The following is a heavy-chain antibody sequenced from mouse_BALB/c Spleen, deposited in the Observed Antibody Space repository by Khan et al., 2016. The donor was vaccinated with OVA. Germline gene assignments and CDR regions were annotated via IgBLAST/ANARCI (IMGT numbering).Heavy chain of an antibody. D-gene: IGHD1-1*01. J-gene: IGHJ4*01. CDR2: ISYSGST. V-gene: IGHV3-2*02. CDR3: ARGNYYGYAMDY. CDR1: GYSITSNYA. Sequence: EVQLQESGPGLVKPSQSLSLTCTVTGYSITSNYAWNWIRQFPGNKLEWMGYISYSGSTNYNPSLKSRISITRDTSKNQFFLQLNSVTTEDTATYYCARGNYYGYAMDYWGRGTSITVSS.